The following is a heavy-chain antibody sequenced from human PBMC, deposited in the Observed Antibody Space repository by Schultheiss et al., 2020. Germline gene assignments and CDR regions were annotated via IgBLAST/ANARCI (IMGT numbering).Heavy chain of an antibody. Sequence: GGSLRLSCAASGFTFSSYAMSWVRQAPGKGLEWVSSISSSSSTIYYADSVKGRFTISRDNAKNSLYLQMNSLRDEDTAVYYCAREKYGDYGVCAFDIWGQGTMVTVSS. J-gene: IGHJ3*02. CDR2: ISSSSSTI. D-gene: IGHD4-17*01. CDR1: GFTFSSYA. CDR3: AREKYGDYGVCAFDI. V-gene: IGHV3-48*02.